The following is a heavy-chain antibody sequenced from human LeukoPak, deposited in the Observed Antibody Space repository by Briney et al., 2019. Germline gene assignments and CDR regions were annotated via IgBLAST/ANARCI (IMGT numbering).Heavy chain of an antibody. V-gene: IGHV4-4*07. Sequence: KPSETLSLTCTVSGGSISSYYWSWIRQPDGKGLEWIGRIYTSGSTNYNPSLKSRVTMSVDTSKNQFSLQLSSVTAADTAVYYCARPLIERIDSHYYMDVWGKGTTVTVSS. D-gene: IGHD3-9*01. J-gene: IGHJ6*03. CDR2: IYTSGST. CDR3: ARPLIERIDSHYYMDV. CDR1: GGSISSYY.